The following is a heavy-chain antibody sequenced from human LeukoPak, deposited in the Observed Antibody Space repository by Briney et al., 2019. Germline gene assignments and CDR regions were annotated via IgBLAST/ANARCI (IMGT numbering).Heavy chain of an antibody. CDR2: IYYSGST. J-gene: IGHJ4*02. CDR1: GDSISYYY. CDR3: ASVTMIVVV. V-gene: IGHV4-59*01. D-gene: IGHD3-22*01. Sequence: SENLSLTCTVSGDSISYYYWSWIRQPPGQGLEWIGYIYYSGSTNYNPSLKSRVTISVDTSKNQFSLKLSSVTAADTAVYYCASVTMIVVVWGQGTLVTVSS.